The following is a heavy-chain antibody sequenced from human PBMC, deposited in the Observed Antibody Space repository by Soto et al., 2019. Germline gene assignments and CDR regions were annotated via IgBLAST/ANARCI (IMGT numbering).Heavy chain of an antibody. D-gene: IGHD1-26*01. CDR2: ISGSGGST. V-gene: IGHV3-23*01. CDR3: AKYPGLVGATEWFDP. Sequence: EVQLLESGGGLVQPGGSLRLSCAASGFTFSSYAMSWVRQAPGKGLEWVSAISGSGGSTYYADSVKGRFTISRDNSKNTLYLQMNSLRAEDTAVYDCAKYPGLVGATEWFDPWGQGTLVTVSS. CDR1: GFTFSSYA. J-gene: IGHJ5*02.